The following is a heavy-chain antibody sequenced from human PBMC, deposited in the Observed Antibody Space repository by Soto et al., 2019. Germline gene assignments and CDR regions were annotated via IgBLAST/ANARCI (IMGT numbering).Heavy chain of an antibody. V-gene: IGHV3-23*01. D-gene: IGHD3-22*01. CDR2: ISGSSEFI. CDR3: AKTGWLLQHYAFDI. Sequence: EVQLLESGGGLAQPGGSLRLSCAASGFTFSSYAMNWVRQAPGKGLEWVSSISGSSEFIYYADSVKGRFTISRDNSKNTLYLQMNSLRAEDTAVYYCAKTGWLLQHYAFDIWGQGTMVNVSS. J-gene: IGHJ3*02. CDR1: GFTFSSYA.